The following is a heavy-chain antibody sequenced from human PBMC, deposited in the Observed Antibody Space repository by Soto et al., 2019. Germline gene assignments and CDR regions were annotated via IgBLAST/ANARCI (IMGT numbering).Heavy chain of an antibody. V-gene: IGHV3-33*01. D-gene: IGHD6-19*01. CDR2: VCADGSNE. Sequence: QVQLVESGGGVVQPGRSLRLSCAASGFIFSGHGMDWVSQAPGKGLEWVAVVCADGSNEYYGDSVKGRFTSSRDNSKNTVYLQMDNLRVEDTAVYYCARRYRGGCLDLWGQGSLVTVSS. J-gene: IGHJ4*02. CDR1: GFIFSGHG. CDR3: ARRYRGGCLDL.